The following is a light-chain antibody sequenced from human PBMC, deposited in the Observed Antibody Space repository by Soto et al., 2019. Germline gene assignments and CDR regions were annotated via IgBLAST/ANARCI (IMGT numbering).Light chain of an antibody. CDR1: QSVLYSSNNKNY. J-gene: IGKJ4*01. CDR3: QQYYSTPLT. V-gene: IGKV4-1*01. Sequence: DIVMTQSPDSLAVSLGERATINCKSSQSVLYSSNNKNYLAWYQQKPGQPPKLLIYWASTRESGVPDRFSGSGSWTDYTRTTSTLHAEDVAVYYCQQYYSTPLTFGGGTKVEIK. CDR2: WAS.